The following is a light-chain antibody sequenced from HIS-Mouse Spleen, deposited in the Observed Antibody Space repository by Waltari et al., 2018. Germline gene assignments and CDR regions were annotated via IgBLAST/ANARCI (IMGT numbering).Light chain of an antibody. Sequence: QSALTQPASVSGSPGQSITNSCPGTSRAVGSYNLASWYQQHPGKAPKLMIYEGSKRPSGVSNRFSGSKSGNTASLTISGLQAEDEADYYCCSYAGSSTWVFGGGTKLTVL. V-gene: IGLV2-23*01. CDR1: SRAVGSYNL. CDR3: CSYAGSSTWV. J-gene: IGLJ3*02. CDR2: EGS.